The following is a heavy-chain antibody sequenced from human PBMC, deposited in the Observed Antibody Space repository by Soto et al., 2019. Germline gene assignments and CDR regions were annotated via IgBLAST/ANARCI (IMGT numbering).Heavy chain of an antibody. CDR1: GFTFSSYW. Sequence: PGGSLRLSCAASGFTFSSYWMHWVRQAPGKGLVWVSRINSDGSSTSYADSVKGRFTISRDNAKNTLYLQMNSLRAEDTAVYYCARGVPIRFHWFDPWGQGTLVTVSS. CDR3: ARGVPIRFHWFDP. D-gene: IGHD3-3*01. CDR2: INSDGSST. V-gene: IGHV3-74*01. J-gene: IGHJ5*02.